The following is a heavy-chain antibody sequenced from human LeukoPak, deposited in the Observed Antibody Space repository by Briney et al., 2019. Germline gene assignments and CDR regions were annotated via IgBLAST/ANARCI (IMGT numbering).Heavy chain of an antibody. Sequence: GGSLRLSCAASGFTFSSYAMSWVHQAPGKGLEWVSAISGSGGSTYYADSVKGRFTISRDNSKNTLYLQMNSLRAEDTAVYYCARGTLNIPGEHGAFDYWGQGTLVTVSS. D-gene: IGHD1-14*01. V-gene: IGHV3-23*01. J-gene: IGHJ4*02. CDR2: ISGSGGST. CDR1: GFTFSSYA. CDR3: ARGTLNIPGEHGAFDY.